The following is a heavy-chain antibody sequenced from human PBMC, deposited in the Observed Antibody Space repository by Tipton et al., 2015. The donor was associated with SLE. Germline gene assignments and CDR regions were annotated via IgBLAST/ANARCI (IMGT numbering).Heavy chain of an antibody. J-gene: IGHJ4*02. CDR2: IYYSGST. V-gene: IGHV4-34*01. CDR3: ARARGNYALGY. D-gene: IGHD3-22*01. CDR1: GFTFSSYS. Sequence: LRLSCAASGFTFSSYSTNWVRQAPGKGLEWVGYIYYSGSTYYNPSLKSRVTISVDTSKNQFSLKLSSVAAADTAVYYCARARGNYALGYWGQGTLVTVSS.